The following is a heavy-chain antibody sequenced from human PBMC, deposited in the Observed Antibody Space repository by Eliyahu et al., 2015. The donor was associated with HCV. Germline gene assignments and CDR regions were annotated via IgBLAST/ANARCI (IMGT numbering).Heavy chain of an antibody. CDR3: AKIDILVVIAGIFDY. V-gene: IGHV3-23*01. CDR1: GFTFGQYA. CDR2: IRGSGVSA. D-gene: IGHD2-15*01. Sequence: EVQLLESGGGLIQPGGSLXLSCAASGFTFGQYAMSWVRQAPGKGLEWVAAIRGSGVSAYYAASVKGRFTISRDDSKNTLYLQMNSLRAEDTAIYYCAKIDILVVIAGIFDYWGQGTLVTVSS. J-gene: IGHJ4*02.